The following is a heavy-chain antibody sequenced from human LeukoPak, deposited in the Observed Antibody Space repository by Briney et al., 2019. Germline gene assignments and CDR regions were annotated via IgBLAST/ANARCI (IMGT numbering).Heavy chain of an antibody. Sequence: SETLSLTCAVYGGSFSGYYWSWIRQPPGKGLEWIGEINHSGSTNYNPSLKSRVTISVDTSKNQFSLKLSSVTAADTAVYYCARRPAEYGAPVWGQGTLVTVSS. CDR2: INHSGST. CDR1: GGSFSGYY. J-gene: IGHJ4*02. D-gene: IGHD4-17*01. V-gene: IGHV4-34*01. CDR3: ARRPAEYGAPV.